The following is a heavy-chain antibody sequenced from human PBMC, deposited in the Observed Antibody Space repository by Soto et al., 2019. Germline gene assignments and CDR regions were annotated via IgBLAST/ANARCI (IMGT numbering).Heavy chain of an antibody. CDR2: VSGSGAST. CDR1: GFTFSDYA. CDR3: AKLEGFVMIVVTHDR. V-gene: IGHV3-23*01. D-gene: IGHD3-22*01. J-gene: IGHJ4*02. Sequence: EVQLLESGGGLVQPGGSLRLSCTASGFTFSDYAMSWVRQVPGKGLEWVSAVSGSGASTFYAESVRGRFTISRDNFNNTVYLQMNSLRDEDTAVYFCAKLEGFVMIVVTHDRWGRGTQVSVSP.